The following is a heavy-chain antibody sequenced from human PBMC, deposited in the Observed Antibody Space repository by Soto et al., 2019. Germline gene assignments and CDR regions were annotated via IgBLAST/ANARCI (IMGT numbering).Heavy chain of an antibody. Sequence: SETLSLTCTVSGGSISSYYWSWIRQPPGKGLEWIGYIYYSGSTNYNPSLKSRVTISVDTSKNQFSLKLSTVTAADTAVYYCARADEEAFDIWGQGTIVTVSS. V-gene: IGHV4-59*01. CDR3: ARADEEAFDI. CDR2: IYYSGST. CDR1: GGSISSYY. J-gene: IGHJ3*02. D-gene: IGHD6-19*01.